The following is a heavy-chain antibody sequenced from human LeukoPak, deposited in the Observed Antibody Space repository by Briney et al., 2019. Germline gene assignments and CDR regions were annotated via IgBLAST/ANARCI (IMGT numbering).Heavy chain of an antibody. Sequence: GGSLRLSCAASGFNFDDYGMSWVRQIPGKGLEWVAGVNSNGYSAGYADPVRGRFTITRDNAKNSLYLEMGSLRLEDTAFYYCTRGYSTRHFPFDSWGQGTLVTVSS. CDR3: TRGYSTRHFPFDS. CDR1: GFNFDDYG. D-gene: IGHD2-2*01. CDR2: VNSNGYSA. V-gene: IGHV3-20*04. J-gene: IGHJ4*02.